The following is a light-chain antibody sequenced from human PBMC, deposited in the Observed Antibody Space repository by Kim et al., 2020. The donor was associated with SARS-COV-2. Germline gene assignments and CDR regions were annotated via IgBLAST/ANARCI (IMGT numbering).Light chain of an antibody. CDR3: QTWGTGIRV. V-gene: IGLV4-69*01. J-gene: IGLJ2*01. CDR2: LNSDGSH. CDR1: GGNRSHD. Sequence: SVRLSCTLSGGNRSHDIAGHQQQPEKGPRFLMRLNSDGSHRKGDGIPDRFSGSTSGAERYLTISSLQSDDEADYYCQTWGTGIRVFGGGTQLTVL.